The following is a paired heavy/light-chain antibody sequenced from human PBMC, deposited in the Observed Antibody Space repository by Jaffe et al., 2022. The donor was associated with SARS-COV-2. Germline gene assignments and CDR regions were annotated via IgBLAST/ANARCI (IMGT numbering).Light chain of an antibody. Sequence: EIVLTQSPGTLSLSPGERATLSCRASQSVRSNFLAWYQQKSGQAPRLLISGASSRAIGIPDRFSGSGSGTDFTLTISRLEPEDFAVYYCQQHGNTPPVTFGGGTKVEMK. CDR1: QSVRSNF. V-gene: IGKV3-20*01. J-gene: IGKJ4*01. CDR3: QQHGNTPPVT. CDR2: GAS.
Heavy chain of an antibody. V-gene: IGHV3-13*01. CDR3: AREWRRTETSGGWWYFDL. J-gene: IGHJ2*01. Sequence: EVQLVESGGGLIQPGGSLRLSCAASGFTFSAYDFHWVRQTTGKGLEWVSAIGEFGDTHYADSVEGRFTVSRENAKNSLYLQMNSLRAGDTAVYYCAREWRRTETSGGWWYFDLWGRGTLVTVSS. CDR1: GFTFSAYD. D-gene: IGHD3-16*01. CDR2: IGEFGDT.